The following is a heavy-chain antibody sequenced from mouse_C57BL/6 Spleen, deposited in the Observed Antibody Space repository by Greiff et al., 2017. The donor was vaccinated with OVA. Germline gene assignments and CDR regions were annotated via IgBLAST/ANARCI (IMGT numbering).Heavy chain of an antibody. CDR1: GYSFTGYY. CDR3: ARRGNPWFAY. V-gene: IGHV1-42*01. D-gene: IGHD2-1*01. CDR2: INPSTGGT. J-gene: IGHJ3*01. Sequence: VQLQQSGPELVKPGASVKISCKASGYSFTGYYMNWVKQSPEKSLEWIGEINPSTGGTTYNQKFKAKDTLTVDKSYSTAYMQLKSLTSEDSAVYCCARRGNPWFAYWGQGTLVTVSA.